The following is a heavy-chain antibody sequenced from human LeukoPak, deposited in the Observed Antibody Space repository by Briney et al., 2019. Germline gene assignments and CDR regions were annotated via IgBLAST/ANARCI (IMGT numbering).Heavy chain of an antibody. CDR1: GYTFTNYY. CDR3: ASRWELTDWGVPRVFDY. Sequence: ASVKVSCKASGYTFTNYYIHWVRQAPGQGLEWTGIINLSGGSTSYAREFQGRVTMTRDTSTSTVYMELSSLRSEDTAVYYCASRWELTDWGVPRVFDYWGQGTLVTVSS. V-gene: IGHV1-46*01. D-gene: IGHD1-26*01. CDR2: INLSGGST. J-gene: IGHJ4*02.